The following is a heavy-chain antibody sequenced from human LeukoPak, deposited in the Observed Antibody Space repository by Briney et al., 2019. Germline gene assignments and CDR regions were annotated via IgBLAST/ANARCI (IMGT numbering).Heavy chain of an antibody. J-gene: IGHJ4*02. V-gene: IGHV3-9*01. D-gene: IGHD2-2*03. CDR2: ISWNSGNI. CDR3: AKDLGECSSTSCYGAFDY. CDR1: GFTFDDYA. Sequence: GRSLRLSCAASGFTFDDYAMHWVRQAPGKGLECVSGISWNSGNIGYADSVKGRFTISRDNAKNSLYLQMNSLRAEDTALYYCAKDLGECSSTSCYGAFDYWGQGTLVTVSS.